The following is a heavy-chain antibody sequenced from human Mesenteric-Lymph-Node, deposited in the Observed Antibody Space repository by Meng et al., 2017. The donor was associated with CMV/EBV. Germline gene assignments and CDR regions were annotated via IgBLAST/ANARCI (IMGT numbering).Heavy chain of an antibody. D-gene: IGHD3-16*01. Sequence: SETLSLTCAVYGGSFSGYYWSWIRQSPGKGLEWIGDINDSGSTNYNPSLKSRVTILVDTSKNQLSLKLRSVTAADTAVYHCARRRGGLVIPTFDHWGQGTLVTVSS. CDR1: GGSFSGYY. J-gene: IGHJ5*02. V-gene: IGHV4-34*01. CDR2: INDSGST. CDR3: ARRRGGLVIPTFDH.